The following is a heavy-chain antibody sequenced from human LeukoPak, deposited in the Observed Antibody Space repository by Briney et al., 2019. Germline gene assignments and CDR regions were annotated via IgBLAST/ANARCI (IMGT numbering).Heavy chain of an antibody. CDR2: INPNSGGT. CDR1: GYTFTGYY. D-gene: IGHD3-22*01. J-gene: IGHJ4*02. Sequence: ASVKVSCKASGYTFTGYYMHWVRQAPGQGLEWMGRINPNSGGTNYAQKFQGRVTMTRDTSISTAYMELSSLRSDDTAVYYCASVSDYDSSGYRADYWGQGTLVTVSS. V-gene: IGHV1-2*06. CDR3: ASVSDYDSSGYRADY.